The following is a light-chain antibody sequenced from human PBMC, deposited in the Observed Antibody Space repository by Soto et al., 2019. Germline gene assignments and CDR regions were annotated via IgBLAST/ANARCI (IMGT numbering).Light chain of an antibody. J-gene: IGKJ1*01. CDR2: GAS. CDR1: ETVATN. V-gene: IGKV3-15*01. CDR3: QQYFEWPPMT. Sequence: EVVMTQSPATLSVSPGERATLSCRASETVATNLARYQQKPGQAPRLLIPGASTRSAGISDRFRGSGSGTEFTLTISSLRSEDSAIYYCQQYFEWPPMTFGQGTKVEI.